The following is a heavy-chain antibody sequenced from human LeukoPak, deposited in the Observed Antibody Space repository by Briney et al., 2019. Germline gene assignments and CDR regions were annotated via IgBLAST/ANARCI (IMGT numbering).Heavy chain of an antibody. D-gene: IGHD5-24*01. Sequence: ASVKVTCKSSGYTFTSYAINWVRQAPGQGLEWMGWINTDTGNPTYAQGFTGRFVFSLDTSVSTVYLQISSLKAEDTAVYYCARALRWLQLDYWGQGTLVTVSS. V-gene: IGHV7-4-1*02. J-gene: IGHJ4*02. CDR1: GYTFTSYA. CDR3: ARALRWLQLDY. CDR2: INTDTGNP.